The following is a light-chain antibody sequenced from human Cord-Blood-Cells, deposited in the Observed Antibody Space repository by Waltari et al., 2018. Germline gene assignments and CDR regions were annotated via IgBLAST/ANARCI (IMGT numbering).Light chain of an antibody. J-gene: IGKJ1*01. CDR1: QSVSSSY. Sequence: EIVLTQSPGTLSLSPGERATLSCRASQSVSSSYLAWYQQKPGQAPRLLIYGASSRATGIPDRFSGSGSGTDFTLTISRLEPEDFVVYYCQQYGSSPQFGQGTKVEIK. CDR3: QQYGSSPQ. CDR2: GAS. V-gene: IGKV3-20*01.